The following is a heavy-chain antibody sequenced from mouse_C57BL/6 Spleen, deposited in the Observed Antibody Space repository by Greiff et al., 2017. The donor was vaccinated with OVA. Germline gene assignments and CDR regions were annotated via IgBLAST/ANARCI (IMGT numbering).Heavy chain of an antibody. CDR1: GYTFTSYW. J-gene: IGHJ3*01. Sequence: QVQLQQPGAELVKPGASVKMSCKASGYTFTSYWITWVKQRPGQGLEWIGDIYPGSGSTNYNEKFKSKATLTVDTSSSTAYRQLSSLTSEDSAVYYCARGGSTMVTPLAYWGQGTLVTVSA. CDR2: IYPGSGST. D-gene: IGHD2-2*01. V-gene: IGHV1-55*01. CDR3: ARGGSTMVTPLAY.